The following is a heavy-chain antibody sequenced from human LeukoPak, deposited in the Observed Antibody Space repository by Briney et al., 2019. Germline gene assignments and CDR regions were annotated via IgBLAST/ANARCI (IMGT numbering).Heavy chain of an antibody. CDR2: ISGSGGST. J-gene: IGHJ6*03. V-gene: IGHV3-23*01. CDR3: AKNEALSLEWLPNYYYMDV. Sequence: GGSLRLSCAASGFTFSSYAMSWVRQAPGKGLEWVSSISGSGGSTNYANSVKGRFTISRDNSKNTLYLQMNSLRAEDTAVYYCAKNEALSLEWLPNYYYMDVWGKGTTVTVSS. D-gene: IGHD3-3*01. CDR1: GFTFSSYA.